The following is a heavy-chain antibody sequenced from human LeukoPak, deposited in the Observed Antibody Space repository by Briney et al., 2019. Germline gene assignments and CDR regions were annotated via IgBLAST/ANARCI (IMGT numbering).Heavy chain of an antibody. CDR2: INHSGST. Sequence: TSETLSLTCAVYGGSFSGYYWSWIRQPPGKGLEWIGEINHSGSTNYNPSLKSRVTISVDTSKNQFSLKLSSVTAADTAVYYCARGLAVYAIDEYFQHWGQGTLVTVSS. D-gene: IGHD2-8*01. V-gene: IGHV4-34*01. CDR3: ARGLAVYAIDEYFQH. CDR1: GGSFSGYY. J-gene: IGHJ1*01.